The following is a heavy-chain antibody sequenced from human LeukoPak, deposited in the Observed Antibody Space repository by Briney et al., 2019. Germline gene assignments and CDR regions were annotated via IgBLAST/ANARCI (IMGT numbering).Heavy chain of an antibody. J-gene: IGHJ6*04. D-gene: IGHD2-2*01. V-gene: IGHV3-66*02. CDR3: ARVDCSSTGCWGSCYGMDV. CDR1: GFTVSSDY. Sequence: GGSLRLSCAGSGFTVSSDYMSWVGQAPGKGLEWVSVIYSGGSTYYADSVKGGFTISRDNSSYTLYLQMNSLRAEDTAVYYCARVDCSSTGCWGSCYGMDVWGKGTRVTVSS. CDR2: IYSGGST.